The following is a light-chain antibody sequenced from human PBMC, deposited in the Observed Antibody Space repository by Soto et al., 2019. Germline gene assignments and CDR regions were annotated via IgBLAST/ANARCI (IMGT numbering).Light chain of an antibody. Sequence: EIVMTQSPATLSVSPGERVTLSCRASQSVSSRLAWYHQKPGQSPRLLIYGASTRATGIPARFSGSGSGTEFTLTISSLQSEDFGLYYCHQYNNFWTFGQGTKVEI. V-gene: IGKV3-15*01. CDR3: HQYNNFWT. CDR2: GAS. CDR1: QSVSSR. J-gene: IGKJ1*01.